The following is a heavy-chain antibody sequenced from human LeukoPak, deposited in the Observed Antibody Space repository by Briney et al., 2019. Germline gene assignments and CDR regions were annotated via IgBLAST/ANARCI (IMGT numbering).Heavy chain of an antibody. CDR2: IIPIFGTA. D-gene: IGHD3-22*01. CDR1: GGTFSSFA. J-gene: IGHJ4*02. CDR3: AAASRRITMIVVVITYFDY. Sequence: GSSVKVSCKASGGTFSSFAISWVRQAPGQGLEWMGGIIPIFGTANYAQKFQGRVTISADESTSTAYMELSSLRSEDTAVYYCAAASRRITMIVVVITYFDYWGQGTLVTVSS. V-gene: IGHV1-69*01.